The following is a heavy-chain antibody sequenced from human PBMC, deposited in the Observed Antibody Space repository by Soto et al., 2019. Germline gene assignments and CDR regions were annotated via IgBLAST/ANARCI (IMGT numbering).Heavy chain of an antibody. Sequence: GGSLRLSCAASGFRFSDHYMTLIRQAPGKGLEWVSKISGGGTTTHYADSVKGRFTVSRDNAKNSLYLQMNSLRAEDTAVYYCAGDPYDYGSAFWGQGTLVTVSS. V-gene: IGHV3-11*01. D-gene: IGHD3-10*01. CDR3: AGDPYDYGSAF. J-gene: IGHJ4*02. CDR1: GFRFSDHY. CDR2: ISGGGTTT.